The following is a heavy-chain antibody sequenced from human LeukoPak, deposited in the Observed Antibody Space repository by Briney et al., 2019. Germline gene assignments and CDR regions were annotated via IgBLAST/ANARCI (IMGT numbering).Heavy chain of an antibody. CDR2: IYHSGST. CDR1: GYSISSGYY. CDR3: ARIGGYYYYMDV. J-gene: IGHJ6*03. V-gene: IGHV4-38-2*02. Sequence: KPSETLSLTCTVSGYSISSGYYWGWIRQPPGKGLEWIGSIYHSGSTHYNPSLKSRVTISVDTSSNQFSLKLRSVTAADTAVYYCARIGGYYYYMDVWGKGTTVSVSS.